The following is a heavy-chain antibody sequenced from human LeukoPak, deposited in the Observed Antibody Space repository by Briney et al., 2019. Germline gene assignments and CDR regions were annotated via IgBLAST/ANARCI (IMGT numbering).Heavy chain of an antibody. CDR2: IRQDGGEK. V-gene: IGHV3-7*03. D-gene: IGHD2-15*01. CDR3: ARENKKGGFDY. CDR1: GFTFSRYW. Sequence: GGSLRLSCAASGFTFSRYWMSWVRQAPGKGLEWVANIRQDGGEKHYLDSVKGRITISRDNAKNSLYLQMNSLRAEDTAVYYCARENKKGGFDYWGQGTLVTVSS. J-gene: IGHJ4*02.